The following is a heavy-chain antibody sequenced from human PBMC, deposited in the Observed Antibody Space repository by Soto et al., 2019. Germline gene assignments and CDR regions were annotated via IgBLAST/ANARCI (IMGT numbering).Heavy chain of an antibody. D-gene: IGHD3-16*01. Sequence: QAHLEQSGAEVKRPGASVKVSCKASGYTFSDFDINWLRQASGQGPEWMGWMNAKSGDTFFAQRFQGKCSMTWDTSLSTAYMEVGSLTSDDTAMYYCARGNPFNYAGFDVWGQGTTVAVSS. CDR2: MNAKSGDT. CDR1: GYTFSDFD. V-gene: IGHV1-8*01. J-gene: IGHJ6*02. CDR3: ARGNPFNYAGFDV.